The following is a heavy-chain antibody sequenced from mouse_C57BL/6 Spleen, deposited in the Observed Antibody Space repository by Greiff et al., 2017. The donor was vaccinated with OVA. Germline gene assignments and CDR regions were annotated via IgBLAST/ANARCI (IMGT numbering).Heavy chain of an antibody. CDR3: AGENSGRYAMDY. V-gene: IGHV1-26*01. CDR1: GYTFTDYY. Sequence: EVQLQQSGPELVKPGASVKISCKASGYTFTDYYMHWVKQSHGKSLEWIGDINPNNGGTSYNQKFKGKATLTVDKSSSTAYMELRRLTSEDSAVYYCAGENSGRYAMDYWGQGTSVTVSS. CDR2: INPNNGGT. J-gene: IGHJ4*01. D-gene: IGHD3-2*02.